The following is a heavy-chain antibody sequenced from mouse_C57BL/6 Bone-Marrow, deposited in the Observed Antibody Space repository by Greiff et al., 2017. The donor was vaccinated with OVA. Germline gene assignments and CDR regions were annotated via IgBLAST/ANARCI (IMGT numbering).Heavy chain of an antibody. D-gene: IGHD3-2*02. CDR1: GYPFTSYW. Sequence: QVQLQQPGAELVKPGASVKMSCKASGYPFTSYWITWVKQRPGQGLEWIGDIYPGSGSPNYNAKFKSKATLTVDTSSSTAYMQLSSLTSEDSAGYYCARETAHDAMDYWGQGTAVTVSS. CDR2: IYPGSGSP. J-gene: IGHJ4*01. V-gene: IGHV1-55*01. CDR3: ARETAHDAMDY.